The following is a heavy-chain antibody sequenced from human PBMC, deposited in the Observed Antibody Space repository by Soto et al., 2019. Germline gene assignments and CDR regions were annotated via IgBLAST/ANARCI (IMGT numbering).Heavy chain of an antibody. CDR2: TSSTGNT. D-gene: IGHD3-3*01. Sequence: SETLSLTCIVSCGSITSYHRSCIRQLPEKGLEWIACTSSTGNTNYNPSFQIRVTISIDTSKNQLSLKMTSMTAADTAVYYCARGQRFADWFDPWGQGTLVTVSS. J-gene: IGHJ5*02. CDR1: CGSITSYH. V-gene: IGHV4-59*01. CDR3: ARGQRFADWFDP.